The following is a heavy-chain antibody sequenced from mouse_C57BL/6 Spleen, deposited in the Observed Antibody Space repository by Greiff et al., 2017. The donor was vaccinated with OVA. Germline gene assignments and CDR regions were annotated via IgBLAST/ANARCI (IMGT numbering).Heavy chain of an antibody. CDR2: INPNNGGT. CDR1: GYTFTDYY. J-gene: IGHJ2*01. CDR3: ARSGTGPQFDY. V-gene: IGHV1-26*01. Sequence: VQLQQSGPELVKPGASVKISCKASGYTFTDYYMNWVKQSHGKSLEWIGDINPNNGGTSYNQKFKGKATLTVDKSSSTAYMELRSLTSEDSAVYYCARSGTGPQFDYWGQGTTLTVSS. D-gene: IGHD4-1*01.